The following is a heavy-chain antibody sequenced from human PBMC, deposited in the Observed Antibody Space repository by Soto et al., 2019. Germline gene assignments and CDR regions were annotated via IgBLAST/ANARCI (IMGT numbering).Heavy chain of an antibody. J-gene: IGHJ4*02. CDR2: IIPIFGTA. Sequence: QVKLVQSGAEVKKPGSSVKVSCKASGGTFSSYAISWGRKAPGQGLEWMGGIIPIFGTAKHAQKIQGRVTITEDESTSTAYMERSSRRAEDTAVYYCARGSVRGVHGHFDYWGQGTLVTVSS. CDR1: GGTFSSYA. V-gene: IGHV1-69*01. CDR3: ARGSVRGVHGHFDY. D-gene: IGHD3-10*01.